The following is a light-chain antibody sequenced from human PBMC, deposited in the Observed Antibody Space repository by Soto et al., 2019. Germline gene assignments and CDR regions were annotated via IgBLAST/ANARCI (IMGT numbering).Light chain of an antibody. V-gene: IGLV2-14*03. CDR2: DVS. CDR3: SSYTSSSTYV. CDR1: ISDVGGYNY. J-gene: IGLJ1*01. Sequence: VLLLPASVFGSPGDAITLSSAGTISDVGGYNYVSWYQQHPGKAPKLMIFDVSNRPSGVSNRFSGSKSGYTASLTISGLQAEDEADYYCSSYTSSSTYVFGTGTKVTVL.